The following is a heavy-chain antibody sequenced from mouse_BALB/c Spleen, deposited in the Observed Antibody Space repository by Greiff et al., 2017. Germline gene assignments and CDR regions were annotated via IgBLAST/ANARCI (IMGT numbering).Heavy chain of an antibody. V-gene: IGHV5-17*02. CDR3: ARYGSSSYYYAMDY. CDR2: ISSGSSTI. J-gene: IGHJ4*01. Sequence: EVKLVESGGGLVQPGGSRKLSCAASGFTFSSFGMHWVRQAPEKGLEWVAYISSGSSTIYYADTVKGRFTISRDNPKNTLFLQMTSLRSEDTAMYYCARYGSSSYYYAMDYWGQGTSVTVSS. D-gene: IGHD1-1*01. CDR1: GFTFSSFG.